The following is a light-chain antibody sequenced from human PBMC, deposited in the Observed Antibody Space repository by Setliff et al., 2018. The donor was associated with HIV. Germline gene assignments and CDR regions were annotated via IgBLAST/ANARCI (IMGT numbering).Light chain of an antibody. CDR2: DVS. CDR1: SSVVGGYNY. Sequence: QSALTQPASVSGSPGQSITISCTGTSSVVGGYNYVSWYQQHPGKAPKLMIYDVSNRPSGVSNRFSGSKSGNTASLTISELQAEDEADYYCSSYTSSSSYVFGTGTRSPS. J-gene: IGLJ1*01. V-gene: IGLV2-14*03. CDR3: SSYTSSSSYV.